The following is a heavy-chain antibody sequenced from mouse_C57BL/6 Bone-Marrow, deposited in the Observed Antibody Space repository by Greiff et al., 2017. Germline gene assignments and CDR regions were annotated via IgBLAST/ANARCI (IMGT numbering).Heavy chain of an antibody. CDR2: ISGGGGNT. Sequence: EVQLVESGGCLVKPGGSLQLSCAASGFPFSSYTMSWVRQTPEKRLEWVATISGGGGNTYYPDSVKGRFTISRDNAKNTLYLQMSSLRSEDTALYYCARHRGLGQHRPWGKGTTLTVSS. J-gene: IGHJ2*01. CDR1: GFPFSSYT. CDR3: ARHRGLGQHRP. V-gene: IGHV5-9*01. D-gene: IGHD3-2*02.